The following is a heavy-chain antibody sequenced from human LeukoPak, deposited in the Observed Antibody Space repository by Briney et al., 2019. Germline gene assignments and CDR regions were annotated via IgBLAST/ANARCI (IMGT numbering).Heavy chain of an antibody. D-gene: IGHD6-13*01. CDR2: IRSKAYGGTT. CDR3: TRVEIAAAGTNYYYYMDV. CDR1: GFTFGDYA. V-gene: IGHV3-49*04. Sequence: GRSLILSCTASGFTFGDYAMSWVRQAPGKGLEWVGFIRSKAYGGTTEYAASVKGRFTISRDESKSIAYLQMNSLKTEDTAVYYCTRVEIAAAGTNYYYYMDVWGKGTTVTVSS. J-gene: IGHJ6*03.